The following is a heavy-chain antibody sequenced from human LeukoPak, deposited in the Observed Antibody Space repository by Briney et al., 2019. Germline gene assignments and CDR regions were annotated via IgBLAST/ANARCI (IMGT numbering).Heavy chain of an antibody. CDR3: ARHDWGSFAFDI. V-gene: IGHV4-30-2*03. CDR1: GFTFSSCA. CDR2: IYYSGST. D-gene: IGHD7-27*01. Sequence: LRLSCAASGFTFSSCAMSWVRQAPGKGLEWIGSIYYSGSTYYNPSLKSRVTISVDTSKNQFSLKLSSVTAADTAVYYCARHDWGSFAFDIWGQGTMVTVSS. J-gene: IGHJ3*02.